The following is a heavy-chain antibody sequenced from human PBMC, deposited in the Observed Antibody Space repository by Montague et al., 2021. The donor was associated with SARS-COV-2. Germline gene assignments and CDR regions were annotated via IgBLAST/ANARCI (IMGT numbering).Heavy chain of an antibody. CDR3: ASDSGIEIPDYYYSMDV. Sequence: SLRLSCAASGFTFSSYELNWVRQAPGKGLEWVSYISSSGSTIYYADSVKGRFTISRDNAKNSLYLQINSLRAEDTAIYYCASDSGIEIPDYYYSMDVRGQGTTVTASS. CDR2: ISSSGSTI. J-gene: IGHJ6*02. D-gene: IGHD5-24*01. CDR1: GFTFSSYE. V-gene: IGHV3-48*03.